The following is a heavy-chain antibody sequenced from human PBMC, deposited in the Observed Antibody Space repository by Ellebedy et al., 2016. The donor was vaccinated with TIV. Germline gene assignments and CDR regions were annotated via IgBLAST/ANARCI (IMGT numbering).Heavy chain of an antibody. CDR3: AKVPDSSSSDGFDH. Sequence: GESLKISCAASGFTFSSYAMSWVRQSPGKGLEWVSAISGNGGSTYYADSVKGRFTISRDTSKNTLYLQMSSLRADDTAVYYCAKVPDSSSSDGFDHWGQGTLVTVSS. J-gene: IGHJ4*02. CDR2: ISGNGGST. V-gene: IGHV3-23*01. D-gene: IGHD6-6*01. CDR1: GFTFSSYA.